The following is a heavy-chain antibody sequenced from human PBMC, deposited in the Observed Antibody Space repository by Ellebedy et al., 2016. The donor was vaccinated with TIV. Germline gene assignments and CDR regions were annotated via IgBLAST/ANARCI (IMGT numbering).Heavy chain of an antibody. Sequence: MPGGSLRLSCTVSGGSISSYYWSWIRQPPGKGLEWIGYIYNSGSTNYNPSLKSRITISVDTSKNQISLMLSSVTAADTAVYYCARDRMTNYFYGMDVWGHGITVTVSS. V-gene: IGHV4-59*01. CDR2: IYNSGST. CDR3: ARDRMTNYFYGMDV. J-gene: IGHJ6*02. CDR1: GGSISSYY.